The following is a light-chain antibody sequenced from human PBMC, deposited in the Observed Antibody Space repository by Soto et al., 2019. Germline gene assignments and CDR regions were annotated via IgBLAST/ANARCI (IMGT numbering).Light chain of an antibody. CDR1: QSISTN. Sequence: EIVMTQSPASLSVSPGEGATLSCRASQSISTNLAWYQQKPGQAPRLLIYGASTRATGIPAKFSGSGSGTEFTLTISSLQSEDFAVYYCQQYYNWPPITFGQGTRLEIK. CDR3: QQYYNWPPIT. CDR2: GAS. V-gene: IGKV3-15*01. J-gene: IGKJ5*01.